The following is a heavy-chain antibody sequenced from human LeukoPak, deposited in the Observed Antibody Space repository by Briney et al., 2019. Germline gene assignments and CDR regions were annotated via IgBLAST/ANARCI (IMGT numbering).Heavy chain of an antibody. CDR2: INPNSGGT. V-gene: IGHV1-2*02. D-gene: IGHD3-10*01. J-gene: IGHJ4*02. CDR1: GYTFTDYY. CDR3: ARDVVAYGSRKYGDF. Sequence: ASVKVSCKASGYTFTDYYMHWVRQAPGQGLEWMGWINPNSGGTNYARKFQGRVTMTGDTSISTAYMELSRLISDDTAVYSCARDVVAYGSRKYGDFWGQGTLVTVSS.